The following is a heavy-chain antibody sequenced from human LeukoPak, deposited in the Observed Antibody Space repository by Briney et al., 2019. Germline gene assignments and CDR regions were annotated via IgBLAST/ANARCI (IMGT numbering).Heavy chain of an antibody. D-gene: IGHD5-12*01. CDR3: ARGTAIWYSGYDYFDY. J-gene: IGHJ4*02. CDR2: INHSGSN. V-gene: IGHV4-34*01. Sequence: KEMEWIGEINHSGSNNYNPSLKSRVTISVDTSKNQFSLNLSSVTAADTAVYYCARGTAIWYSGYDYFDYWGQGTLVTVSS.